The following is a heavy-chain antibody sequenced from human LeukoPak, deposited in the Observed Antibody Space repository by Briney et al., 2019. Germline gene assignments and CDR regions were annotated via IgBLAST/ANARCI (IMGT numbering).Heavy chain of an antibody. Sequence: ASVKVSCKASGYSFTSHYMHWVRQAPRQGLEWMGLINPSGSSTLYAQKFQGRVTMTRDMSTTTDYMELSSLRSEDTAVYYCARDNSVGDIAWWFDPWGQGTLVTVSS. D-gene: IGHD3-16*02. CDR2: INPSGSST. CDR3: ARDNSVGDIAWWFDP. J-gene: IGHJ5*02. V-gene: IGHV1-46*01. CDR1: GYSFTSHY.